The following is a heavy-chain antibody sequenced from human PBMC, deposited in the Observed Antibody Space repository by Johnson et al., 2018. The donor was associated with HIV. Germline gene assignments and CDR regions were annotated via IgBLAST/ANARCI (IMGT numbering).Heavy chain of an antibody. D-gene: IGHD1-7*01. CDR3: TTDYACPRISGTTGSAFDI. CDR1: GFSFSDHF. CDR2: IRNKPSSYST. V-gene: IGHV3-72*01. J-gene: IGHJ3*02. Sequence: VQLVESGGGLVQPGGSLRLSCVGSGFSFSDHFMDWVRQAPGKGLEWVGRIRNKPSSYSTEYAASVKGRFTVSRDDSKNTLYLQLNSLKTEDTAVDYCTTDYACPRISGTTGSAFDIWGPGTMVTVSS.